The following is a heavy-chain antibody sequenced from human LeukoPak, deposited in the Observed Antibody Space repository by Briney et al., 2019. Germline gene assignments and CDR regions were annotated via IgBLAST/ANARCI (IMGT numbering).Heavy chain of an antibody. J-gene: IGHJ4*02. Sequence: ASVKVSCKASGGTFSSYAISWVRQAPGQGLEWMGGIIPIFGTANYAQKSQGRVTITADESTSTAYMELSSLRSEDTAVYYCARVRSGYYPYYYDSSGYFGYWGQGTLVTVSS. V-gene: IGHV1-69*13. CDR2: IIPIFGTA. CDR1: GGTFSSYA. D-gene: IGHD3-22*01. CDR3: ARVRSGYYPYYYDSSGYFGY.